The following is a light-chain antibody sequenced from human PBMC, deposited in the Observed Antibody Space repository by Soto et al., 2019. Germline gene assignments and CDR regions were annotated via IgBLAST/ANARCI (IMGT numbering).Light chain of an antibody. CDR2: SDY. CDR1: SSNIGSLS. Sequence: QSVLTQPPSASGTPGQRVTISCSGSSSNIGSLSVDWYQHLPGTAPKLLIYSDYQRPSGVPDRFSGSKSGTSASLAISGLKSLDVADYYCAPWNGTLNGLYVFGPGTKLTSL. J-gene: IGLJ1*01. CDR3: APWNGTLNGLYV. V-gene: IGLV1-44*01.